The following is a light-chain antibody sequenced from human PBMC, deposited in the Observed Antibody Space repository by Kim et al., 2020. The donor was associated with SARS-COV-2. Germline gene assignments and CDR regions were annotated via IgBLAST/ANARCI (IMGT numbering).Light chain of an antibody. J-gene: IGLJ2*01. CDR2: QDS. CDR3: QAWDSSTVV. Sequence: SVSPGQTSSITCSGDKLGDKYACWYQQKPGQSPVLVIYQDSKRPSGIPEPFSGSNSGNTATLTISGTQAMDEADYYCQAWDSSTVVFGGGTQLTVL. CDR1: KLGDKY. V-gene: IGLV3-1*01.